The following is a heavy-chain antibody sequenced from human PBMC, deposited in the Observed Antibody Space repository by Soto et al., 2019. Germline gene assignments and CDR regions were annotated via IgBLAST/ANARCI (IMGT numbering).Heavy chain of an antibody. D-gene: IGHD2-2*02. CDR2: FDPEDGET. Sequence: ASVKGSVNVSGYTLTELAMHWVRQAPGKVLDCMGGFDPEDGETIYAQNFQGRVTITRDTSASTAYMELSSLRSKDTAVYYCASYRTLDPSTSCHKTFFWFRSEAFAIWGQGTIVTVSS. CDR3: ASYRTLDPSTSCHKTFFWFRSEAFAI. CDR1: GYTLTELA. V-gene: IGHV1-24*01. J-gene: IGHJ3*02.